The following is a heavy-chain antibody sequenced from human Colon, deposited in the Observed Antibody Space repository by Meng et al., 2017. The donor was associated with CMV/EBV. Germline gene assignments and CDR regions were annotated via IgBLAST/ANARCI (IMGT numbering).Heavy chain of an antibody. D-gene: IGHD6-19*01. J-gene: IGHJ4*02. CDR3: AHGRGWLADY. Sequence: PLHGSGPTLLKTPHTLPLTCTFSGFSLRTPEVGVHWIRQPPGKALEWLALIYWDDDNQFRPSLKNRITITKDTSKNQVVLTMTNMDPVDTATYYCAHGRGWLADYWGQGTLVTVSS. V-gene: IGHV2-5*02. CDR2: IYWDDDN. CDR1: GFSLRTPEVG.